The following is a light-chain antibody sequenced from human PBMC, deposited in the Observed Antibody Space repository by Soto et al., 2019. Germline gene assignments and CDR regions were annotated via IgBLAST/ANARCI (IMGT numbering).Light chain of an antibody. CDR3: MQAL. Sequence: DIVMTQSPLSLPVTPGEPASISCRSSQSLLHSNGYNYLDWYLQKPGQSPQLLIYLGSNRASGVPDRFSGSGSGTDFTLKISRVEAEDVRVYYCMQALFGQGTKLEIK. J-gene: IGKJ2*01. V-gene: IGKV2-28*01. CDR2: LGS. CDR1: QSLLHSNGYNY.